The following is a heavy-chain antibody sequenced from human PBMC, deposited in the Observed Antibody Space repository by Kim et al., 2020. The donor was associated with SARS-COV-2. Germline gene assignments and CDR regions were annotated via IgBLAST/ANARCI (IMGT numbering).Heavy chain of an antibody. Sequence: YVDSVKGRFTISRDNAKNSVYLQMNSLRTEDTATYYCAALDSVQVPGGIWGQGTVVTVSS. CDR3: AALDSVQVPGGI. J-gene: IGHJ4*02. V-gene: IGHV3-48*03. D-gene: IGHD3-10*01.